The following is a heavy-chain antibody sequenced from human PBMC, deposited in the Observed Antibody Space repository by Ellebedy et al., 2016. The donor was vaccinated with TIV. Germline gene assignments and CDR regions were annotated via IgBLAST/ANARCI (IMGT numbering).Heavy chain of an antibody. CDR3: ARAVTMIVVVPKCSAFDI. D-gene: IGHD3-22*01. J-gene: IGHJ3*02. Sequence: ASVKVSCXASGYTFTGYYMHWVRQAPGQGLEWMGWINPNSGGTNYAQKFQGRVTMTRDTSISTAYMELSSLRSEDTAVYYCARAVTMIVVVPKCSAFDIWGQGTMVTVSS. CDR2: INPNSGGT. CDR1: GYTFTGYY. V-gene: IGHV1-2*02.